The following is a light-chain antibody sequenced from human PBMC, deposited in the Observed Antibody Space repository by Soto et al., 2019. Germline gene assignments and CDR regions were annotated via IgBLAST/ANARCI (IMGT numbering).Light chain of an antibody. CDR1: QSVSSD. Sequence: EIVLTQSPATLSLSPGERATLSCRASQSVSSDFAWYQQKPGQAPRLLIYDASNRATGIPARFSGSGSGTYLTLTISRLETEDFGVYYSQHRHHFGPGTKVDIK. CDR2: DAS. CDR3: QHRHH. V-gene: IGKV3-11*01. J-gene: IGKJ3*01.